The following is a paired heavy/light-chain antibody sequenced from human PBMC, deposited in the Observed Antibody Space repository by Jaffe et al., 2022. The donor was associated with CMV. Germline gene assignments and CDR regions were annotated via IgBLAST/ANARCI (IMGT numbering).Light chain of an antibody. J-gene: IGLJ2*01. CDR1: SSNIGTNY. V-gene: IGLV1-47*01. CDR2: WNN. Sequence: QSVLTQPPSASGTPGQRVTISCSGSSSNIGTNYVYWYQQLPGTAPKLLIYWNNQRPSGVPDRFSGSKSGTSASLAISGLRSEDEADYYCAAWDDSLSGSQVVFGGGTKLTVL. CDR3: AAWDDSLSGSQVV.
Heavy chain of an antibody. J-gene: IGHJ4*02. CDR2: ISGSGDST. D-gene: IGHD4-17*01. CDR1: GFTFSSYA. V-gene: IGHV3-23*01. CDR3: AKDQAYDYGDHLDY. Sequence: EVQLLESGGGLVQPGGSLRLSCAASGFTFSSYAMNWVRQAPGKGLEWVSAISGSGDSTYYADSVKGRFSISRDNSKNTLYLQMNTLKAEDTAIYYCAKDQAYDYGDHLDYWGQGTLVTVSS.